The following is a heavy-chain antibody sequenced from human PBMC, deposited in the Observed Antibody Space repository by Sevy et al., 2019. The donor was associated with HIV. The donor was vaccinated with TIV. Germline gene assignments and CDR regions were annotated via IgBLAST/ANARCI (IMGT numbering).Heavy chain of an antibody. V-gene: IGHV1-2*06. Sequence: ASVKVSCKTSGYSFTTYYLHWTRQVPGQGLEWMGRNNPLTGAANYIKKFQGRVSMTRDTSINTAYLELSNLSSDDTAIYYCASYNHWGQGTLVTVSS. D-gene: IGHD3-10*01. J-gene: IGHJ5*02. CDR1: GYSFTTYY. CDR2: NNPLTGAA. CDR3: ASYNH.